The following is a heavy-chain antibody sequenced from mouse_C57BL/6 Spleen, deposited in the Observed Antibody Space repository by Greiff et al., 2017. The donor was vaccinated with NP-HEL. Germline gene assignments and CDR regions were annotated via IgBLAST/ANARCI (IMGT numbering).Heavy chain of an antibody. D-gene: IGHD1-1*01. CDR1: GYTFTSYW. J-gene: IGHJ4*01. CDR2: INPSNGGT. V-gene: IGHV1-53*01. CDR3: ARSVHYYGSSYDAMDY. Sequence: QVQLKQPGTELVKPGASVKLSCKASGYTFTSYWMHWVKQRPGQGLEWIGNINPSNGGTNYNEKFKSKATLTVDKSSSTAYMQLSSLTSEDSAVYYCARSVHYYGSSYDAMDYWGQGTSVTVSS.